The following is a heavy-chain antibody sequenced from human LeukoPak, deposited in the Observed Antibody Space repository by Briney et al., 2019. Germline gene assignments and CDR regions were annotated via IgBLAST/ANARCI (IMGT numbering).Heavy chain of an antibody. CDR2: IYYSGST. J-gene: IGHJ3*02. CDR3: ARLTLDAFDI. Sequence: SETLSLTCTVSGGSISSYYWSWIRQPPGKGLEWIGYIYYSGSTNYNPCLKSRVTISVDTSKNQFSLKLSSVTAADTAVYYCARLTLDAFDIWGQGTMVTVSS. V-gene: IGHV4-59*08. CDR1: GGSISSYY.